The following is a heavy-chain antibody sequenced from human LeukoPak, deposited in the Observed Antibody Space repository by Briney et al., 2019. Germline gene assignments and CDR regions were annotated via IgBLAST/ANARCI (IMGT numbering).Heavy chain of an antibody. CDR2: INSDGSST. V-gene: IGHV3-74*01. D-gene: IGHD5-24*01. CDR1: GFTFSSYW. J-gene: IGHJ4*02. Sequence: GGSLRLSCAASGFTFSSYWMHWVRQAPGKGLVWVSRINSDGSSTSYADSVKGRFTISRDNAKNTLYLQMSSLRAEDTAVYYCARDRGGRWLHHFDYWGQGTLVTVSS. CDR3: ARDRGGRWLHHFDY.